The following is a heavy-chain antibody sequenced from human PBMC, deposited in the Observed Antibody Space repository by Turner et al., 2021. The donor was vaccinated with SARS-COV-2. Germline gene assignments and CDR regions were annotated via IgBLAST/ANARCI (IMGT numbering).Heavy chain of an antibody. J-gene: IGHJ2*01. V-gene: IGHV3-11*01. CDR3: ARRATPPQSWIAHWYFDL. D-gene: IGHD5-12*01. Sequence: QVQLVASGGGLVKPGGSLRLSCPSSGFTFSDYYMSWIRQAPGKGLEWVSYIRSSGSTIYYADSVKGRFTISRDNAKNSLYLQMNSLRAEDTAVYYCARRATPPQSWIAHWYFDLWGRGTLVTVSS. CDR2: IRSSGSTI. CDR1: GFTFSDYY.